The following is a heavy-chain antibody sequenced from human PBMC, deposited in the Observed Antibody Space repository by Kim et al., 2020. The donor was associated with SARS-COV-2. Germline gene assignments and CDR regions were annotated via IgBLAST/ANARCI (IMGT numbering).Heavy chain of an antibody. CDR3: AKGRDGLHFDY. D-gene: IGHD5-12*01. CDR2: T. Sequence: THYADSVKGRFTISRDNSKNTLYLQMNSRRVEDTAVYYWAKGRDGLHFDYWGQGTLVTVSS. J-gene: IGHJ4*02. V-gene: IGHV3-23*01.